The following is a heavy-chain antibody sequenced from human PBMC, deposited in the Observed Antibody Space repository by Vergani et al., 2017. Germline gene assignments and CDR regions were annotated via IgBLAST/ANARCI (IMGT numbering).Heavy chain of an antibody. CDR3: ARAVIDYGDYVGHAFDI. J-gene: IGHJ3*02. CDR1: GGSISSSSYY. V-gene: IGHV4-61*02. D-gene: IGHD4-17*01. CDR2: IYTSGST. Sequence: QLQLQESGPGLVKPSETLSLTCTVSGGSISSSSYYWSWIRQPAGKGLEWIGRIYTSGSTNYNPSLKSRVTMSVDTSKNQFSLKLSSVTAADTAVYYCARAVIDYGDYVGHAFDIWGQGTMVTVSS.